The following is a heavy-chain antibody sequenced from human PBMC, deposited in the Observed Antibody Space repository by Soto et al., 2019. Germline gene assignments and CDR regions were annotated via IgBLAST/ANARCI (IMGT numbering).Heavy chain of an antibody. CDR3: AVGIDRGGYYFDY. D-gene: IGHD2-15*01. J-gene: IGHJ4*02. Sequence: SVKVSCKASGGTFSSYAISWVRQAPGQGLEWMGGIIPIFGTANYAQKFQGRVTITADESTSTAYMELSSLRSEDTAVYYCAVGIDRGGYYFDYWGQGTLVTVSS. CDR2: IIPIFGTA. V-gene: IGHV1-69*13. CDR1: GGTFSSYA.